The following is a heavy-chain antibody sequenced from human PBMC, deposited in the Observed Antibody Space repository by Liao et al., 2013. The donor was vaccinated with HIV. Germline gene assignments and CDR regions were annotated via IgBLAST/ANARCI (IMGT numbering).Heavy chain of an antibody. V-gene: IGHV4-61*02. CDR2: IFTTGNT. D-gene: IGHD3-10*01. J-gene: IGHJ3*02. CDR1: DGSISSGRYY. CDR3: ATSSYYHGSGTYYRGAFDI. Sequence: QVQLQESGPGLVKPSQPLSLTCSISDGSISSGRYYWSWIRQPAGKGLEWIGHIFTTGNTNYNPSLRSRVTISLDTSKNQFSLKLSSVTAADTAIYYCATSSYYHGSGTYYRGAFDIWGQGTMVTVSS.